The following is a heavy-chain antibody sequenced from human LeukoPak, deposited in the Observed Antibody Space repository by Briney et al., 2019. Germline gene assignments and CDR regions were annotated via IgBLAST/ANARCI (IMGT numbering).Heavy chain of an antibody. Sequence: PGGSLRLSCAASGFTFSSYAMNWVRQAPGKGLEWVSAISSGDGSTYYADSVKGRFTISRDKSKNALYLQMNSLRAEDTAVYYCAKKGSYSNSFMDVWGQGTTVTVSS. CDR1: GFTFSSYA. CDR3: AKKGSYSNSFMDV. CDR2: ISSGDGST. J-gene: IGHJ6*02. V-gene: IGHV3-23*01. D-gene: IGHD4-11*01.